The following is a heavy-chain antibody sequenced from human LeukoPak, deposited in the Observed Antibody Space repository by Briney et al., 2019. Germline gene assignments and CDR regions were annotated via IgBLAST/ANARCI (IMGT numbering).Heavy chain of an antibody. J-gene: IGHJ5*02. D-gene: IGHD1-26*01. Sequence: SETLSLTCTVSGGSISSYYWSWIRQPPGKGLEWIGSIYHSGSTYYNPSLKSRVTISVDTSKNQFSLKLSSVTAADTAVYYCARHVPHYSRSYYGWFDPWGQGTLVTVSS. CDR1: GGSISSYY. CDR3: ARHVPHYSRSYYGWFDP. CDR2: IYHSGST. V-gene: IGHV4-59*08.